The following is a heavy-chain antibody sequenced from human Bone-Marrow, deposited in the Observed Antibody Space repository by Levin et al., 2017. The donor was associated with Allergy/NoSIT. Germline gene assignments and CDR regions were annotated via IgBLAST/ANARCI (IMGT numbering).Heavy chain of an antibody. Sequence: LGESLKISCAASGFTFDTYVMHWVRQAPGKGLEWVADIWYDGSDKYYADSVKGRFSVSRDNSGKTLFLQLDSLRPEDTAVYYCVRDDTNCIGKGCYWNGYYGLDLWGQGTTVRVSS. J-gene: IGHJ6*02. V-gene: IGHV3-33*08. CDR3: VRDDTNCIGKGCYWNGYYGLDL. CDR1: GFTFDTYV. CDR2: IWYDGSDK. D-gene: IGHD3-3*01.